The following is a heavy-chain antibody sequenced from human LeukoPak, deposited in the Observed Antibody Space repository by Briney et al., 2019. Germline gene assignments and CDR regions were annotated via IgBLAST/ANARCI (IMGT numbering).Heavy chain of an antibody. CDR1: GYTFTSYG. V-gene: IGHV1-18*01. Sequence: ASVKVSCKASGYTFTSYGISWVRQAPAQRLEWMGWISAYNGNTNYAQKLQGRVTMTTDTSTSTDYMELRSLRSDDTAVYYCARLTVTGTGGGWFDPWGQGTLVTVSS. D-gene: IGHD1-7*01. CDR3: ARLTVTGTGGGWFDP. CDR2: ISAYNGNT. J-gene: IGHJ5*02.